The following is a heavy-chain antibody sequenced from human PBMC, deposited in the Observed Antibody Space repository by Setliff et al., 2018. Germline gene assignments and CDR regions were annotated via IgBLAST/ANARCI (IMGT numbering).Heavy chain of an antibody. CDR1: GGTFRTDG. V-gene: IGHV1-69*13. Sequence: ASVKVSCKASGGTFRTDGFNWVRQAPGQGLEWMGRIIPVFRSAKYAQKFQGRVTISADESTATAYMELSSLRSEDTAVYYCARDTRDKYDTSGYYLSLDYWGQGTLVTVSS. J-gene: IGHJ4*02. CDR2: IIPVFRSA. D-gene: IGHD3-22*01. CDR3: ARDTRDKYDTSGYYLSLDY.